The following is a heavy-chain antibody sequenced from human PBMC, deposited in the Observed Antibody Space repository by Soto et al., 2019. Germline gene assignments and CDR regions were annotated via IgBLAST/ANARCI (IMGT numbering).Heavy chain of an antibody. CDR2: ISYDGSNK. J-gene: IGHJ4*02. CDR3: AKAVGYDPGDY. D-gene: IGHD5-12*01. Sequence: PGGSLRLSCAASGFTFSSYGMHWVRQAPGKGLEWVAVISYDGSNKYYADSVKGRFTISRDNSKNTLYLQMNSLRAEDTAVYYCAKAVGYDPGDYWGQGTRVTVSS. V-gene: IGHV3-30*18. CDR1: GFTFSSYG.